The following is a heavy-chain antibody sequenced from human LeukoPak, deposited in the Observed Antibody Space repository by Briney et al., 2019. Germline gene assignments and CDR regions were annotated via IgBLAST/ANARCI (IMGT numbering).Heavy chain of an antibody. CDR2: IYYRGTS. V-gene: IGHV4-31*03. CDR3: ARDGKMATSYYFDS. D-gene: IGHD5-24*01. Sequence: SQTLSLTCTVSGGSISSGGYYWSWIRQHPGKGLEWIGYIYYRGTSNYNPSLKSRLTISVDASKNQFSLRLSSVTAADTAVYYCARDGKMATSYYFDSWGQGTLVTVPS. CDR1: GGSISSGGYY. J-gene: IGHJ4*02.